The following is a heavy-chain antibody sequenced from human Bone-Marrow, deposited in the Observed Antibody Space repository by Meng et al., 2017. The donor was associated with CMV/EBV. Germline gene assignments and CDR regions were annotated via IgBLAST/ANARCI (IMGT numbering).Heavy chain of an antibody. V-gene: IGHV3-23*01. CDR1: GFTFSSYA. J-gene: IGHJ4*02. CDR3: AKDRYSSSWDHFDY. Sequence: ASGFTFSSYAMSWVRQAPGKGLEWVSAISGSGGSTYYADSVKGRFTISRDNSKNTLYLQMNSLRAEDTAVYYCAKDRYSSSWDHFDYWGQGTLVTVSS. D-gene: IGHD6-13*01. CDR2: ISGSGGST.